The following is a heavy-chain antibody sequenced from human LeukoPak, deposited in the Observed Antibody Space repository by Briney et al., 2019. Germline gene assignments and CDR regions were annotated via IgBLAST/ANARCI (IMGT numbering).Heavy chain of an antibody. J-gene: IGHJ4*02. D-gene: IGHD2-21*01. CDR1: GFTFRSHA. V-gene: IGHV3-23*01. CDR2: IYENGGIT. CDR3: AKDFRIGYSAHFDY. Sequence: PGGSLRLSCVGSGFTFRSHAMSWVRQALEKGLEFVSGIYENGGITYYADSVKGRFSISRDNSKNTLYQQMDSLRGEDTAVYYCAKDFRIGYSAHFDYWGQGALVTVSS.